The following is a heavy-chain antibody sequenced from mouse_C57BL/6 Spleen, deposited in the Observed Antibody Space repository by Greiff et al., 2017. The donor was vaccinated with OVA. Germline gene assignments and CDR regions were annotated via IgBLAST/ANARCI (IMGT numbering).Heavy chain of an antibody. CDR1: GFTFSDYY. V-gene: IGHV5-16*01. J-gene: IGHJ2*01. D-gene: IGHD1-1*01. CDR2: INYDGSST. Sequence: EVMLVESEGGLVQPGSSMKLSCTASGFTFSDYYMAWVRQVPEKGLEWVANINYDGSSTYYLDSLKSRFIISRDNAKNILYLQMSSLKSEDTATYYCARMGLGSSRDFDYWGQGTTLTVSS. CDR3: ARMGLGSSRDFDY.